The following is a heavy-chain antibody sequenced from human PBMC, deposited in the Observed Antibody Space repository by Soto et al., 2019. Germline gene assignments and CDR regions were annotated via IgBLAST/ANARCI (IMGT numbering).Heavy chain of an antibody. CDR1: GYTLTSYG. J-gene: IGHJ6*02. CDR2: ISFYNGDT. CDR3: ATTTGYSYYYYGMDV. Sequence: SVKVSCKTSGYTLTSYGVSWVRQAPAQGLEWMGWISFYNGDTNYAQKFQGRVIMTTDTSTSTAYMELRTLRSDDTAVYFCATTTGYSYYYYGMDVWGQGTTVTVSS. V-gene: IGHV1-18*01. D-gene: IGHD3-9*01.